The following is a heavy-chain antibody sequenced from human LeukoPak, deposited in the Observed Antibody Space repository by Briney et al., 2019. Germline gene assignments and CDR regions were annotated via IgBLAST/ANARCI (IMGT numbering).Heavy chain of an antibody. D-gene: IGHD6-19*01. CDR2: ISSNGGST. V-gene: IGHV3-64*01. Sequence: GGSLRLSCAASGFTFSSYAKHWVRQAPGKGLEYVSAISSNGGSTYYANSVKGRFTISRHNSKNTLYLQMGSLRAEDMAVYYCARDLYSSGWYAYWGQGTLVTVSS. CDR3: ARDLYSSGWYAY. CDR1: GFTFSSYA. J-gene: IGHJ4*02.